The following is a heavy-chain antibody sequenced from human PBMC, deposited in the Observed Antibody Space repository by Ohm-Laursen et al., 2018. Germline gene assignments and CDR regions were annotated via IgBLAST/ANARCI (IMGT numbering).Heavy chain of an antibody. CDR2: IKSKTDGGTT. Sequence: GSLRLSCTASGFTFSNAWMSWVRQAPGKGLEWVGRIKSKTDGGTTDYAAPVKGRFTISRDDSKNTLYLQMNGLKTEDTAVYYCAKTRYFSRGSCDFDYWGQGTLVTVSS. CDR3: AKTRYFSRGSCDFDY. CDR1: GFTFSNAW. V-gene: IGHV3-15*01. J-gene: IGHJ4*02. D-gene: IGHD2-15*01.